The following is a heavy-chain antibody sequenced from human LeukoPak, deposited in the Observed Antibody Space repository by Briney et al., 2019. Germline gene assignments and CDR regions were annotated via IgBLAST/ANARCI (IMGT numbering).Heavy chain of an antibody. J-gene: IGHJ4*02. D-gene: IGHD1-14*01. CDR1: GFTFSSSW. V-gene: IGHV3-7*03. CDR2: IRQDGSEK. Sequence: GGSLRLSCAASGFTFSSSWMSWVRQAPGKGLEWVANIRQDGSEKYFADSVKGRFTIPRDNAKNSLFLQVNSLRGEDTAVYYCARDRTGAGLDYWGQGTLVTVSS. CDR3: ARDRTGAGLDY.